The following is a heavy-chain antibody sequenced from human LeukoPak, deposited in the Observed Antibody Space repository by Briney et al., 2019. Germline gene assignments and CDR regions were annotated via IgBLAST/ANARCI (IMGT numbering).Heavy chain of an antibody. J-gene: IGHJ5*02. CDR1: GYTFTTHW. V-gene: IGHV5-51*01. D-gene: IGHD3-10*01. CDR3: ARLGFGEKEENWFDP. Sequence: GESLKISCQGSGYTFTTHWIAWVRQMPGKGLELMGVIYPDDSDSRYSPSFQGQVTMSVDKSPTTAHLQWRSLKASDTAMYYCARLGFGEKEENWFDPWGRGTLVTVSS. CDR2: IYPDDSDS.